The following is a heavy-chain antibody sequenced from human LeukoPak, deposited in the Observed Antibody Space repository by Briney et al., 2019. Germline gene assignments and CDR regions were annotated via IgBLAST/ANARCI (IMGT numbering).Heavy chain of an antibody. D-gene: IGHD3-10*01. CDR1: GFTFSSYA. Sequence: PGGSLRLSCAASGFTFSSYAMTWVRQAPGKGLEWVSGISKSGVSTDYADSVKGRFTISRDNSKNTLYLQMNSLRAEDTAVYYCAKSGSGTYYNTDFDYWGQGTLGTVSS. J-gene: IGHJ4*02. CDR2: ISKSGVST. CDR3: AKSGSGTYYNTDFDY. V-gene: IGHV3-23*01.